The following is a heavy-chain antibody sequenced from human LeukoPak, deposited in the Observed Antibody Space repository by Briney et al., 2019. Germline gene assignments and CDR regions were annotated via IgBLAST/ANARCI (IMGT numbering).Heavy chain of an antibody. CDR1: GGTFSDYA. J-gene: IGHJ4*02. D-gene: IGHD3-10*01. V-gene: IGHV1-18*01. CDR2: ISAYNGNT. CDR3: ARTPQWFGELLVY. Sequence: ASAKVSCKASGGTFSDYALNWVRQTPGQGLEWMGWISAYNGNTNYAQKLQGRVTMTTDTSTSTAYMELRSLRSDDTAVYYCARTPQWFGELLVYWGQGTLVTVSS.